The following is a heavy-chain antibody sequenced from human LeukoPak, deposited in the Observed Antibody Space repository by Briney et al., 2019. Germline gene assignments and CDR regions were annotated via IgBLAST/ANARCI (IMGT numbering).Heavy chain of an antibody. V-gene: IGHV4-39*07. D-gene: IGHD2-8*01. CDR3: AREVAEYCTNGVCWPFDY. CDR2: IYYSGST. Sequence: SETLSLTCTVSGGSISSSSYYWGWIRQPPGKGLEWIGSIYYSGSTYYNPSLKSRVTISVDTSKNQFSLKLSSVTAADTAVYYCAREVAEYCTNGVCWPFDYWGQGTLVTVSS. CDR1: GGSISSSSYY. J-gene: IGHJ4*02.